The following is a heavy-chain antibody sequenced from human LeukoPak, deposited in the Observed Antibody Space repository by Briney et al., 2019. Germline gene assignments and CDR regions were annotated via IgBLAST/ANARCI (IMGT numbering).Heavy chain of an antibody. CDR1: GFTFSSYA. J-gene: IGHJ6*02. D-gene: IGHD2-2*01. CDR3: ASTYCSNTYGMDV. V-gene: IGHV3-23*01. CDR2: ISGSGGST. Sequence: GGSLRLSCAASGFTFSSYAMSWVRQAPGKGLEWVSAISGSGGSTYYADSVKGRFTISRDNAKNSLYLQMNSLRAEDTAVYYCASTYCSNTYGMDVWGQGTTVTVSS.